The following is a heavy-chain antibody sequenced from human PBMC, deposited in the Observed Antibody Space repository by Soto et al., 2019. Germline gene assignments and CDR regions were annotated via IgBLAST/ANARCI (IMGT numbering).Heavy chain of an antibody. CDR1: GYTFTSYY. CDR3: AREVDGIQLRSVVDY. Sequence: QVQLVQSGAEVKKPGASVKVSCKASGYTFTSYYMHWVRQAPGQGLEWMVIINPSGGSTSYAQKFQGRVTMTRDTSTSTVYMERSSLRSEDTAVYYCAREVDGIQLRSVVDYWGQGTLVTVSS. J-gene: IGHJ4*02. CDR2: INPSGGST. D-gene: IGHD5-18*01. V-gene: IGHV1-46*01.